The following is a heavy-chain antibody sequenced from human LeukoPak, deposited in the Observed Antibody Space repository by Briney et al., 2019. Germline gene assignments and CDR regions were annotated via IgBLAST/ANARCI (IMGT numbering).Heavy chain of an antibody. Sequence: PGESLKISCKGSGYSFTSYWIGWVRQMPGKGLEWMGIIYPGDSDTRYSPSFQGQVIISADKSISTAYLQWSSLKASDTAMYYCARLPAEYYDFWSGYYGNWFDPWGQGTLVTVSS. CDR2: IYPGDSDT. CDR1: GYSFTSYW. V-gene: IGHV5-51*01. J-gene: IGHJ5*02. D-gene: IGHD3-3*01. CDR3: ARLPAEYYDFWSGYYGNWFDP.